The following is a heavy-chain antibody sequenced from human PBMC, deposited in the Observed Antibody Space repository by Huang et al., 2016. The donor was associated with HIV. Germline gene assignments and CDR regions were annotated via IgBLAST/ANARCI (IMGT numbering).Heavy chain of an antibody. V-gene: IGHV3-7*01. D-gene: IGHD2-2*01. CDR2: IRGDGSEK. Sequence: DEHLVESGGGLVQPGGSVTIICEVSGFNFTNYWMNWVRQAPGKGLEWVANIRGDGSEKNYVDSVKCRFTIFRDNAKNLRYLQMKSLRAEDTSVYYCATNLQIVVVPPDMGYDAFDMWGQGTMVTVSS. CDR3: ATNLQIVVVPPDMGYDAFDM. CDR1: GFNFTNYW. J-gene: IGHJ3*02.